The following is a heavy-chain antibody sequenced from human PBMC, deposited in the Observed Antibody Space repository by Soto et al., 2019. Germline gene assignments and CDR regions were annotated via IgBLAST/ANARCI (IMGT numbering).Heavy chain of an antibody. V-gene: IGHV5-51*01. CDR1: GYSFTSYW. D-gene: IGHD6-6*01. CDR3: ARQVFVQVVPQGDYFDY. J-gene: IGHJ4*02. CDR2: IYPGDSDT. Sequence: GESLKISCKGSGYSFTSYWIGWVRQMPGKXLEWMGIIYPGDSDTRYSPSFQGQVTISADKSISTAYLQWSSLKASDAAMYYCARQVFVQVVPQGDYFDYWGQGTLVTVSS.